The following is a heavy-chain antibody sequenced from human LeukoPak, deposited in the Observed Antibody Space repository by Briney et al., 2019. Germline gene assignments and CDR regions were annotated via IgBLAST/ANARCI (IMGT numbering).Heavy chain of an antibody. J-gene: IGHJ4*02. V-gene: IGHV1-2*02. Sequence: ASVKVSCKASGYKFTEDYIHWVRQAPGQGLEFMGWINPDSGFTNYARKFKGRVTMTRDTSISTAYLEVRSLTSDDTAVYYCAPTAEAYTSWWKVWGQGTLVTVSS. CDR2: INPDSGFT. D-gene: IGHD3-16*01. CDR1: GYKFTEDY. CDR3: APTAEAYTSWWKV.